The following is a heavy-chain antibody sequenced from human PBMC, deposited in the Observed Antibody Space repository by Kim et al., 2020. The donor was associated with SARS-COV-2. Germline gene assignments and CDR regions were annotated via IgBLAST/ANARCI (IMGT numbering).Heavy chain of an antibody. D-gene: IGHD3-10*01. CDR2: ISFDGSNK. V-gene: IGHV3-30*18. CDR1: GFTFSNFG. J-gene: IGHJ6*02. Sequence: GGSLRLSCAASGFTFSNFGIHWVRQAPGKGLEWVAVISFDGSNKYYTDSVKGRFTISRDNSKNMVFLQMNSLRPDDTALYFCAKDCYVSGTYYIHTYYYGMDLWGQGTTVTVSS. CDR3: AKDCYVSGTYYIHTYYYGMDL.